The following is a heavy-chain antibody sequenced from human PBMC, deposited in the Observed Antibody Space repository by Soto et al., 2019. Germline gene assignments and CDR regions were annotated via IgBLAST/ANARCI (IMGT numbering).Heavy chain of an antibody. CDR2: INSYGSST. J-gene: IGHJ3*02. CDR1: GFTFSRYW. V-gene: IGHV3-74*01. D-gene: IGHD2-2*03. CDR3: ARGWIGDLNDAFDI. Sequence: GGSLRLSCAASGFTFSRYWMHWVRQAPGKGLVWVSRINSYGSSTDYADSVKGRFTISRDNAKNTLCLQMNSLRVEDTAVYYCARGWIGDLNDAFDIWGQGTMVTVSS.